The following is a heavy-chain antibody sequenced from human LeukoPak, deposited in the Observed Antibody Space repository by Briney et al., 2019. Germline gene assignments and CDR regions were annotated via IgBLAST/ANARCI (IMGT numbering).Heavy chain of an antibody. V-gene: IGHV3-7*03. CDR1: GFTLSSYW. CDR2: IKQDGCEK. Sequence: GGSLRLSCAACGFTLSSYWMSWVRQAPGREREGVANIKQDGCEKYYVDSVKGRFTISRDNAKNSLYLQMNSLRAEDTAVYYCAIPSGRAVAGPFVYWGQGTLVTVSS. J-gene: IGHJ4*02. CDR3: AIPSGRAVAGPFVY. D-gene: IGHD6-19*01.